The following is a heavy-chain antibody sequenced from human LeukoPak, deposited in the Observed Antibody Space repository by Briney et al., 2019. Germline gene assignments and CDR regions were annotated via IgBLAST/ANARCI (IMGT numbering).Heavy chain of an antibody. J-gene: IGHJ3*01. CDR1: GGTFSSYA. CDR3: LRDWGGRVATIILRG. D-gene: IGHD5-12*01. CDR2: IIPICCTE. V-gene: IGHV1-69*06. Sequence: GASVKVSCKASGGTFSSYAFSWVRQAPGQGVEWVGGIIPICCTEKCAQKFHGRLTITAEKSTSTDYMVLSRLRAADPPGLYLLRDWGGRVATIILRGWGQGTMVTVSS.